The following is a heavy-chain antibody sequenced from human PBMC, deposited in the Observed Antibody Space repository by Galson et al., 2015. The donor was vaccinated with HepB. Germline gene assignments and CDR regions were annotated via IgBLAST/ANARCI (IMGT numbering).Heavy chain of an antibody. D-gene: IGHD2-15*01. CDR2: ISYDGSNK. CDR1: GFTFRSYA. V-gene: IGHV3-30*14. CDR3: ARGGVHCSGGSCYYFDY. Sequence: SLRLSCAASGFTFRSYAVHWVRQAPGKGLEWVAVISYDGSNKNYADSVEGRFTISRDNSKNTLYLQMNSLRAEDTAVYYCARGGVHCSGGSCYYFDYWGQGTLVTVSS. J-gene: IGHJ4*02.